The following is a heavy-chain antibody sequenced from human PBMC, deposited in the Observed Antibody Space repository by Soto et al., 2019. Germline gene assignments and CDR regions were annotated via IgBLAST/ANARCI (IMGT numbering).Heavy chain of an antibody. CDR1: GGTLNKHA. CDR3: ARGGTSGWLKGAYDV. V-gene: IGHV1-69*01. Sequence: QVQLVQSGAEVKKPGSSVKVSCRASGGTLNKHAITWVRRAPGLGLEWPGGIIPMFGIANYPQKFQGRVTIPADDSTNTSHMELNRLTSDDTAVYYCARGGTSGWLKGAYDVWGQGTMVTVSS. D-gene: IGHD6-19*01. J-gene: IGHJ3*01. CDR2: IIPMFGIA.